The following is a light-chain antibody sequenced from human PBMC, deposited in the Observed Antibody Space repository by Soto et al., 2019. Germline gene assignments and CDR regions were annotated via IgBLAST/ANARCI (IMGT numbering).Light chain of an antibody. CDR1: QTIARNF. J-gene: IGKJ1*01. CDR3: HRYATSPQP. Sequence: EIVLTQSPGTLSLSPGERATLSCRASQTIARNFLAWYQQKPGQAPRLLIYGVFSRATGLPDRFRGSGSGTDFSITIRGLEPEDLAVYYCHRYATSPQPFGQGTKVEIK. CDR2: GVF. V-gene: IGKV3-20*01.